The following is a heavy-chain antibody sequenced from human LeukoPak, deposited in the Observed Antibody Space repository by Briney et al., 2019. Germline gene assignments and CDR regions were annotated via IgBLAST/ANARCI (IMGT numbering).Heavy chain of an antibody. CDR1: GFTFSSYS. V-gene: IGHV3-21*01. D-gene: IGHD2-15*01. J-gene: IGHJ4*02. Sequence: PGGSLRLSCAASGFTFSSYSVNWVRQAPGKGLEWVSSISSSSSYIYYADSVKGRFTISRDNAKNSLYLQMNSLRAEDTAVYYCAREHLGYCSGGSCYTDKNFDYWGQGTLVTVSS. CDR2: ISSSSSYI. CDR3: AREHLGYCSGGSCYTDKNFDY.